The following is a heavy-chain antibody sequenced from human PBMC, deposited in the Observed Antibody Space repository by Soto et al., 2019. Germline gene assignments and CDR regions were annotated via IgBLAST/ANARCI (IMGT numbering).Heavy chain of an antibody. D-gene: IGHD6-25*01. J-gene: IGHJ1*01. Sequence: SETLSLTCAISGDSVSSNIGTWNWLRQSPSRGLEWLGRTYYRSEWHRDYAVSVRSRITINPDTSENQFSLQLSSLTPEDTAVYYCAYSAYFREYFPHWGLGTPVTVSS. CDR2: TYYRSEWHR. CDR3: AYSAYFREYFPH. V-gene: IGHV6-1*01. CDR1: GDSVSSNIGT.